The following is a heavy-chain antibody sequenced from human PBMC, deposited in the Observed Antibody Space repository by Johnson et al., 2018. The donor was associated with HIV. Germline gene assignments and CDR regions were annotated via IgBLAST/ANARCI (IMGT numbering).Heavy chain of an antibody. CDR3: ARDLYDSSGLDAFDI. D-gene: IGHD3-22*01. CDR2: ISYDGGNK. J-gene: IGHJ3*02. CDR1: GFTFRTYG. Sequence: QVQLVESGGGVVQPGRSLRLSCAASGFTFRTYGMHWVRQAPGKGLEWVAVISYDGGNKYYADSVKGRFTISRDNSKNTLYLQMNSLRAEDTALYYCARDLYDSSGLDAFDIWGQGTMVTVSS. V-gene: IGHV3-30*03.